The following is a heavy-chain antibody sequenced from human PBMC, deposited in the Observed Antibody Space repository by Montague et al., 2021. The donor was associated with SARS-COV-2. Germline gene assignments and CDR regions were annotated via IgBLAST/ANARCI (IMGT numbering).Heavy chain of an antibody. D-gene: IGHD3-16*01. V-gene: IGHV3-30*09. CDR2: ISYDGSNK. J-gene: IGHJ4*02. Sequence: SLRLSCAASGFTSSDYAIYWVRQAPGKGLEWVALISYDGSNKYYADSVKGRFAISRDNSKNTLYLQMNSLRAEDTAVYFCARDRLKWGMITFGGNDYWGQGTLVTVSS. CDR1: GFTSSDYA. CDR3: ARDRLKWGMITFGGNDY.